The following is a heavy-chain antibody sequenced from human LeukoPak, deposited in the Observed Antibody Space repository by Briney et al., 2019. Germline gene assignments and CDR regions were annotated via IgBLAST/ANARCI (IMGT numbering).Heavy chain of an antibody. V-gene: IGHV3-23*01. Sequence: GGSLRLSCTASGFTFSSYAVSWVRQAPGKGLEWVSAIGGSGGSTYYADSVKGRFTISRAKNTLYLQMNTLRAEDTAVYYCAKLGDYSGRNLSPNWFDPWGQGTLVTVSS. CDR3: AKLGDYSGRNLSPNWFDP. CDR1: GFTFSSYA. J-gene: IGHJ5*02. CDR2: IGGSGGST. D-gene: IGHD1-26*01.